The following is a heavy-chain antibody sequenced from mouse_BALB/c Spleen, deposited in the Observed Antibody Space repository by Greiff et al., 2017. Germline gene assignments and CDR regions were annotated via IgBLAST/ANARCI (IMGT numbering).Heavy chain of an antibody. Sequence: EVKLQQSGPGLVKPSQSLSLTCSVTGYSISSGYFWNWIRQFPGNKLEWMGYISSDGRTNYKPSLKNRISITRDTSKNQFFLRLNSVTTEDTATYYCARDSYWDYAMDYWGQGTSVTVSS. D-gene: IGHD4-1*01. CDR2: ISSDGRT. CDR1: GYSISSGYF. V-gene: IGHV3-6*02. CDR3: ARDSYWDYAMDY. J-gene: IGHJ4*01.